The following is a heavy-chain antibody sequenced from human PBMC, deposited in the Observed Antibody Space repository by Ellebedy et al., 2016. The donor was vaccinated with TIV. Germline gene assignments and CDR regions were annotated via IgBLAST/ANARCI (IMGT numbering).Heavy chain of an antibody. CDR1: GGTFSSYA. V-gene: IGHV1-69*13. D-gene: IGHD3-10*02. Sequence: SVKVSXKASGGTFSSYAISWVRQAPGQGLEWMGGIIPIFGTANYAQKFQGRVTITADESTSTAYMELSSLRSEDTAVYYCARGAYMFVGINYYYGMDVWGQGTTVTVSS. J-gene: IGHJ6*02. CDR2: IIPIFGTA. CDR3: ARGAYMFVGINYYYGMDV.